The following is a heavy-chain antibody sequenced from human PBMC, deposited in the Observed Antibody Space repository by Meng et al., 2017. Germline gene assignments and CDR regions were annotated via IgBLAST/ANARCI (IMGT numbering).Heavy chain of an antibody. CDR3: ARGLRITMVRGVKGWFDP. CDR2: INHSGST. Sequence: WVADLLKPSETLSLTCAVYGGSFSGYYWSGIRQPPGKGLEWIGEINHSGSTNYNPSLKSRVTISVDTSKNQFSLKLSSVTAADTAVYYCARGLRITMVRGVKGWFDPWGQGTLVTVSS. D-gene: IGHD3-10*01. V-gene: IGHV4-34*01. CDR1: GGSFSGYY. J-gene: IGHJ5*02.